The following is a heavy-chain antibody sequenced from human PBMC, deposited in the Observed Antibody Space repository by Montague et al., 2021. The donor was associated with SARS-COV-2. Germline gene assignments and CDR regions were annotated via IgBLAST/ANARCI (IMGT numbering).Heavy chain of an antibody. Sequence: SLRLSCAASGSTFSSYAMHWVRQAPGKGLEWVAVISYDGSNKYYADSVKGRFTISRDNSKNTLYLQMNSLRAEDTAVYYCARDSVLIVATIGTLGFDYWGQGTLVTVSS. CDR3: ARDSVLIVATIGTLGFDY. CDR1: GSTFSSYA. CDR2: ISYDGSNK. D-gene: IGHD5-12*01. V-gene: IGHV3-30*04. J-gene: IGHJ4*02.